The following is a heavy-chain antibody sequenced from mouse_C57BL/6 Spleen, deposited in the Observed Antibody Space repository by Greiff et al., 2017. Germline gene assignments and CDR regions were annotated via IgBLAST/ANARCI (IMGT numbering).Heavy chain of an antibody. D-gene: IGHD1-1*01. J-gene: IGHJ2*01. Sequence: EVQLQQSGPGLVKPSQSLSLTCSVTGYSITSGYYWNWIRQFPGNKLEWMGYISYDGSNNYNPSLKNRISITRDTSKNQFFLKLNSVTTEDTATYYCAIYYDGYFDYWGQGTTLTVSS. CDR2: ISYDGSN. CDR1: GYSITSGYY. CDR3: AIYYDGYFDY. V-gene: IGHV3-6*01.